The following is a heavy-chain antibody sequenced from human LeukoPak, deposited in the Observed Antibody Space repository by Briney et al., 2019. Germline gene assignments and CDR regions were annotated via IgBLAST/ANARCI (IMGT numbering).Heavy chain of an antibody. V-gene: IGHV4-30-4*08. CDR1: GGSISSGDYY. J-gene: IGHJ4*02. Sequence: PSQTLSLTCTVSGGSISSGDYYWSWIRQPPGKGLEWIGYIYYSGSTYYNPSLKSRVTISVDTSKNQFSLKLSSVTAADTAVYYCAGRIIAVAGMFVYWGQGTLVTVSS. CDR3: AGRIIAVAGMFVY. D-gene: IGHD6-19*01. CDR2: IYYSGST.